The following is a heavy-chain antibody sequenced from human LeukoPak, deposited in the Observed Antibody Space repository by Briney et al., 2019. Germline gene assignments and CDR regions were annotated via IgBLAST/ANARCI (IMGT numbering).Heavy chain of an antibody. Sequence: GESLKISCQGSGYSLTSYWIGWVRQMPRQGLEWMGIIYLGDSDTRYSPSFQGQVTISADKSISTAYLQWSSLKASDTAMYYCARQENYYDSSGYYSFDYWGQGTLVTVSS. V-gene: IGHV5-51*01. CDR3: ARQENYYDSSGYYSFDY. J-gene: IGHJ4*02. D-gene: IGHD3-22*01. CDR2: IYLGDSDT. CDR1: GYSLTSYW.